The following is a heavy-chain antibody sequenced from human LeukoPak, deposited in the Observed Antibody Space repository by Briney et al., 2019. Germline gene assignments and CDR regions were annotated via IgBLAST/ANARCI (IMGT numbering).Heavy chain of an antibody. CDR3: AKLNGVVILDMDV. CDR2: IRYDGSNK. V-gene: IGHV3-30*02. J-gene: IGHJ6*03. CDR1: GFTFSSYG. Sequence: GGSLRLSCAASGFTFSSYGMHWVRQAPGKGLEWVAFIRYDGSNKYYADSVKGRFTIPRDNSKNTLYLQMNSLRAEDTAVYYCAKLNGVVILDMDVWGKGTTVTVSS. D-gene: IGHD3-3*01.